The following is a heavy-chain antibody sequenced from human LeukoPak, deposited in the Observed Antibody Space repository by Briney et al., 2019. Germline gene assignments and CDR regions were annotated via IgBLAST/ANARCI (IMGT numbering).Heavy chain of an antibody. J-gene: IGHJ3*02. V-gene: IGHV4-34*01. Sequence: SETLSLTCAVYGGSFSGYYWSWIRQPPGKGLEWIGEINHSGSTNYNPSLKSRVTISVDTSKNQFSLKLSSVTAADTAVYYCARNSGYGDDAFDTWGQGTMVTVSS. D-gene: IGHD5-12*01. CDR1: GGSFSGYY. CDR2: INHSGST. CDR3: ARNSGYGDDAFDT.